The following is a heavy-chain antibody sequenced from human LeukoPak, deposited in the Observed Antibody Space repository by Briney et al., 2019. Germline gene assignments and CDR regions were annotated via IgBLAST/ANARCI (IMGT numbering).Heavy chain of an antibody. CDR3: ARVSSSWYDVYFQH. V-gene: IGHV4-61*02. D-gene: IGHD6-13*01. J-gene: IGHJ1*01. CDR1: GGSISSGSYY. Sequence: SETLSLTCTVSGGSISSGSYYWSWIRQPAGKGLEWIGRIYASGSTNYNPSLKSRVTISVDTSKNQFSLKLSSVTAADTAVYYCARVSSSWYDVYFQHWGQGTLVTVSS. CDR2: IYASGST.